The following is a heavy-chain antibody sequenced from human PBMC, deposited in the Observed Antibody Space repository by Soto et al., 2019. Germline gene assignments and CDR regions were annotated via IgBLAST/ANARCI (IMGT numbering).Heavy chain of an antibody. CDR2: IIPIFGTA. CDR3: AILVQLERTFDY. Sequence: VKVSCKASGGTFSSYAISWVRQAPGQGLEWMGGIIPIFGTANYAQKFQGRVTITADESTSTAYMELSSLRSEDTAVYYCAILVQLERTFDYWGQGTLVTVSS. V-gene: IGHV1-69*01. D-gene: IGHD1-1*01. J-gene: IGHJ4*02. CDR1: GGTFSSYA.